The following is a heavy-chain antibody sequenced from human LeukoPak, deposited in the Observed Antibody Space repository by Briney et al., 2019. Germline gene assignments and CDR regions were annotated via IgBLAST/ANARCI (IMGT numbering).Heavy chain of an antibody. CDR2: IIPIFGTA. CDR1: GGTLSSYA. Sequence: ASVKVSCKASGGTLSSYAISWVRQAPGQGLEWMGRIIPIFGTANYAQKFQGRVTITTDESTSTAYMELSSLRSEDTAVYYCARTYCTNGVCYYSSGWSFDYWGQGTLVTVSS. V-gene: IGHV1-69*05. D-gene: IGHD2-8*01. CDR3: ARTYCTNGVCYYSSGWSFDY. J-gene: IGHJ4*02.